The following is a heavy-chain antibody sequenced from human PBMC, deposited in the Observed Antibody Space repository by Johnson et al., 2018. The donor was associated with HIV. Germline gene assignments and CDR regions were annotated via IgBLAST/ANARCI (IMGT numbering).Heavy chain of an antibody. Sequence: QVQLVEFGGGAVQPGGSLRLSCAASGFSFSAYGMHWVRQAPGKGLEWVAFIRYDGSSNFYPDSVKGRFTISRDNSKNTLYLQMNSLRAEDTAVYYCARGPHEVVVVAATSAFDIWGQGTMVTVSS. J-gene: IGHJ3*02. D-gene: IGHD2-15*01. CDR2: IRYDGSSN. CDR3: ARGPHEVVVVAATSAFDI. V-gene: IGHV3-30*02. CDR1: GFSFSAYG.